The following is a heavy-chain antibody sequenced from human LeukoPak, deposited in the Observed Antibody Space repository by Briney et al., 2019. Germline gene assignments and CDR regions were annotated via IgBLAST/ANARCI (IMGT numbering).Heavy chain of an antibody. J-gene: IGHJ4*02. CDR2: IYYSGST. Sequence: SETLSLTCTVSGDSISSGDYYWGWIRQPPGKGLEWIGYIYYSGSTYYNSSLKSPITISVDTSKNQFSLKLSSVTAADTAVYYCARERWYSGYEVGLDYWGQGTLVTVSS. CDR3: ARERWYSGYEVGLDY. D-gene: IGHD5-12*01. V-gene: IGHV4-30-4*01. CDR1: GDSISSGDYY.